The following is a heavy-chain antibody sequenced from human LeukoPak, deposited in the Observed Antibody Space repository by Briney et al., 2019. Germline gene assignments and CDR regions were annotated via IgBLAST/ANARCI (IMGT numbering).Heavy chain of an antibody. V-gene: IGHV3-23*01. CDR2: ISGSSIST. Sequence: GGSLRLSCAASGFTFSSYNMNWVRQAPGEGLEWVSAISGSSISTYYADSVKGRFTISRDNSKNTLYLQMNTLRAEDTAVYYCAKGGSNSGYYFYYYMDVWGKGTTVTVSS. D-gene: IGHD2/OR15-2a*01. CDR3: AKGGSNSGYYFYYYMDV. CDR1: GFTFSSYN. J-gene: IGHJ6*03.